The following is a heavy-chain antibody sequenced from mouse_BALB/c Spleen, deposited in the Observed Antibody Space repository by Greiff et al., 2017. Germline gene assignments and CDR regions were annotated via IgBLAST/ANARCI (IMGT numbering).Heavy chain of an antibody. CDR3: ARSLIYYDYIAY. J-gene: IGHJ3*01. V-gene: IGHV14-3*02. CDR2: IDPANGNT. Sequence: VQLQQSGAELVKPGASVKLSCTASGFNIKDTYMHWVKQRPEQGLEWIGRIDPANGNTKYDPKFQGKATITADTSSNTAYLQLSSLTSEDTAVYYCARSLIYYDYIAYWGQGTLVTVSA. D-gene: IGHD2-4*01. CDR1: GFNIKDTY.